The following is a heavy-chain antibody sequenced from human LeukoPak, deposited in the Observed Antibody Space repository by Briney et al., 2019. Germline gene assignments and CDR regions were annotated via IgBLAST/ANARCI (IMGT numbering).Heavy chain of an antibody. Sequence: GGSLRLSYAASWFTVSNNYISWVRQAPGKGLEWVSVIYSGGSTKYADSVKARFTISRDNSKNTVYLQMNSLRADDTAVYYCARATLDNWGQGTLVTVSS. V-gene: IGHV3-53*01. CDR1: WFTVSNNY. CDR2: IYSGGST. CDR3: ARATLDN. J-gene: IGHJ4*02.